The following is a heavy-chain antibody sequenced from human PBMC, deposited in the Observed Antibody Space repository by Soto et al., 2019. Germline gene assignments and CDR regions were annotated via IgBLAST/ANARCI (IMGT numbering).Heavy chain of an antibody. CDR2: IYYSGST. CDR1: GGSISSSSYY. D-gene: IGHD3-10*01. J-gene: IGHJ4*02. Sequence: QLQLQESGPGLVKPSETLSLTCTVSGGSISSSSYYWGWIRQPPGKGLEWIGSIYYSGSTYYNPSLKSRVTISVDTSKNQFSLKLSSVTAADTAVYYCASPPPVGDGDYVDYWGQGTLVTVSS. CDR3: ASPPPVGDGDYVDY. V-gene: IGHV4-39*01.